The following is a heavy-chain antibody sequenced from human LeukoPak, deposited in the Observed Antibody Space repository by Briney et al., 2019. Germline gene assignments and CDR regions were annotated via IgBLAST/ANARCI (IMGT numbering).Heavy chain of an antibody. CDR2: ISGDGGST. CDR1: GFTFKSYA. Sequence: GGSLRLSCAASGFTFKSYAMRWVRQAPGKGLEWVSGISGDGGSTYYADSVKGRFTISRDNSKKKLYLQMNSLRAEDTAVYYCAKDSRGYSGYDFDSWGQGSLVTVSS. D-gene: IGHD5-12*01. J-gene: IGHJ4*02. V-gene: IGHV3-23*01. CDR3: AKDSRGYSGYDFDS.